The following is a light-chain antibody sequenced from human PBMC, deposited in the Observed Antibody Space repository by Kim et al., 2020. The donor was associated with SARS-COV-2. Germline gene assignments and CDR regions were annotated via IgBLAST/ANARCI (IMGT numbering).Light chain of an antibody. CDR2: KDT. V-gene: IGLV3-25*03. Sequence: SYELTQPPSVSVSPGQTARITCSGDALPNQYAYWYQQKPGQAPVVVIYKDTERPSGIPERFSGSSSGTIVTLTIRGVQAEDEADYYCQSADSSGTWVFGGGTKVTVL. CDR1: ALPNQY. CDR3: QSADSSGTWV. J-gene: IGLJ3*02.